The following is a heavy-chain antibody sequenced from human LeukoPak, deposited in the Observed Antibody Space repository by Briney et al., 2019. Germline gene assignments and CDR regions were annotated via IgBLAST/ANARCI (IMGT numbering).Heavy chain of an antibody. CDR1: GYTFTSYG. CDR3: ARENYDFWSGHPGHDTSNFDY. D-gene: IGHD3-3*01. CDR2: ISAYNGNT. V-gene: IGHV1-18*01. J-gene: IGHJ4*02. Sequence: ASVKVSCKASGYTFTSYGISWVRQAPGQGLEWMGWISAYNGNTNYAQKLQGRVTMTTDTSTSTAYMELRSLRSDDTAVYYCARENYDFWSGHPGHDTSNFDYWGQGTLVTVSS.